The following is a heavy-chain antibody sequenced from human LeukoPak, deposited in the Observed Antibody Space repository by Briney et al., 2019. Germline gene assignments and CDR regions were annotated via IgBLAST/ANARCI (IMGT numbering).Heavy chain of an antibody. J-gene: IGHJ1*01. CDR1: GYTFTSHD. D-gene: IGHD2-2*01. CDR3: ARGRAKYCSSTSCYFLQN. Sequence: GASVKVSCKASGYTFTSHDINWVRQATGQGLEWMGWVNPNSGNTGYAQKFQGRVTMTMNTSISTAYMELSSLRSDDTAVYYCARGRAKYCSSTSCYFLQNWGQGTLVTVSS. V-gene: IGHV1-8*01. CDR2: VNPNSGNT.